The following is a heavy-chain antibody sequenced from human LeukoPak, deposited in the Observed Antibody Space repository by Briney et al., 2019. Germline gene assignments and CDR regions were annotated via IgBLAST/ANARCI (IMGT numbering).Heavy chain of an antibody. J-gene: IGHJ5*02. Sequence: TLSLTCTVSGASVDLGDYYWTWIRQPPGKALEWIGYIYHSGSSYYNPSLKSRLTISLDTSKNQFSLNLSSVTAADTAVYYCARDGTHFYGSGSSNWFDPWGQGILVTVSS. CDR1: GASVDLGDYY. V-gene: IGHV4-30-4*01. CDR2: IYHSGSS. D-gene: IGHD3-10*01. CDR3: ARDGTHFYGSGSSNWFDP.